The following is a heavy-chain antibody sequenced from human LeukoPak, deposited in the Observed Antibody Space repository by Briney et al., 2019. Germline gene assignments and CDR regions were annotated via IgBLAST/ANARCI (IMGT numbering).Heavy chain of an antibody. Sequence: SDTLSLTCTVSGGSVSSGSYYWSWIRQPPGKGLEWIVYIYYSGSTNYNPSLKSRVTISVDTSKNQFSLRLSSVTAADTAVYYCARVVNWFDPWGQGTLVTVSS. CDR2: IYYSGST. CDR3: ARVVNWFDP. J-gene: IGHJ5*02. CDR1: GGSVSSGSYY. V-gene: IGHV4-61*01.